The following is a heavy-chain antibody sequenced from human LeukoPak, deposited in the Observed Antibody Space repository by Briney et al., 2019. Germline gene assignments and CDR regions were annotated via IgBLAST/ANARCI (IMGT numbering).Heavy chain of an antibody. V-gene: IGHV3-9*03. D-gene: IGHD6-13*01. J-gene: IGHJ4*02. Sequence: PGGSLRLSCAAPGFTFDDYAMHWVRQTPGKGLEWVSGISWNSDSIGYADSVKGRFTISRGNAKNSLYLQMNSLRAEDMALYCCAKGSSSWYTQFDYWGQGTLVTVSS. CDR1: GFTFDDYA. CDR2: ISWNSDSI. CDR3: AKGSSSWYTQFDY.